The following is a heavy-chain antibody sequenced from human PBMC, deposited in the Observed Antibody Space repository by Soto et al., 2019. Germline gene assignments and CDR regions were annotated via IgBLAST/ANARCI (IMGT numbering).Heavy chain of an antibody. CDR3: AKSSGAKYCSSTCCYRDYYYYGMDV. J-gene: IGHJ6*02. V-gene: IGHV3-23*01. Sequence: EVQLLESGGGLVQPGGSLRLSCAASGFTFSSYAMSWVRQAPGKGLEWVSAISGSGGSTDYADSVKGRFTISRDNSKNTLYLQMNSRRAEDRAVYYCAKSSGAKYCSSTCCYRDYYYYGMDVWGQGTTVTVSS. CDR1: GFTFSSYA. CDR2: ISGSGGST. D-gene: IGHD2-2*02.